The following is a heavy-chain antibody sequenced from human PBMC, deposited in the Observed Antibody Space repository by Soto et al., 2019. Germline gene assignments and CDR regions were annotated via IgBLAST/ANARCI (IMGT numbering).Heavy chain of an antibody. J-gene: IGHJ4*02. CDR2: INAGNGDT. D-gene: IGHD6-13*01. CDR3: ASHSSSWAFDY. V-gene: IGHV1-3*01. Sequence: QVQLVQSGAEVKEPGASVKVSCKASGYTFTTWPMHWVRQAPGQRLEWMGWINAGNGDTKYSQKFQGRVTITRDTPASTAYMELSSLGSEDTAVYACASHSSSWAFDYWAQATLVTVSS. CDR1: GYTFTTWP.